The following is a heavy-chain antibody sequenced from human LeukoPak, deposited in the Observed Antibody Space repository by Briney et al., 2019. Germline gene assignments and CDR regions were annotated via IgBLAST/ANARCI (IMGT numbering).Heavy chain of an antibody. Sequence: ASVKVSCKASGGTFRSYGINWVRQAPGQGLEWMGWISAYNGNTNYAQKLQGRVTMTTDTSTSTAYMELRSLRSDDTAVYYCARVGGMGAAGTHFDYWGQGTLVTVSS. J-gene: IGHJ4*02. D-gene: IGHD6-13*01. CDR3: ARVGGMGAAGTHFDY. V-gene: IGHV1-18*01. CDR2: ISAYNGNT. CDR1: GGTFRSYG.